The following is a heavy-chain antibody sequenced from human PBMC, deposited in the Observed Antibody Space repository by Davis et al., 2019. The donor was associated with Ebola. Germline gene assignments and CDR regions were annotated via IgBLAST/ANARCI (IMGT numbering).Heavy chain of an antibody. CDR3: ARAQFPTTSDH. J-gene: IGHJ4*02. Sequence: AASVKVSCKASGYTFTNYAMHWVRQAPGQGLEWMGWINPHNGNTNYAQNVQGRVTMTTDTSTSTAYMEVGRLRSDDTAVYYCARAQFPTTSDHWGQGTLVTVSS. CDR2: INPHNGNT. CDR1: GYTFTNYA. D-gene: IGHD1-1*01. V-gene: IGHV1-18*01.